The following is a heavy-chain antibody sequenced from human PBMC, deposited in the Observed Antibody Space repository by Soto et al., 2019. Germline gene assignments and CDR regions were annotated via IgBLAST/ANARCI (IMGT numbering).Heavy chain of an antibody. CDR1: GGTFSSYA. CDR2: IIPIFGTA. V-gene: IGHV1-69*13. CDR3: ARGTYYGSGSYYPYYYHYYGMDV. Sequence: ASVKVSCKASGGTFSSYAISWVRQAPGQGLEWMGGIIPIFGTANYAQKFQGRVTITADESTSTAYMELSSLRSEDTAVYYCARGTYYGSGSYYPYYYHYYGMDVWGQGTTVTVSS. J-gene: IGHJ6*02. D-gene: IGHD3-10*01.